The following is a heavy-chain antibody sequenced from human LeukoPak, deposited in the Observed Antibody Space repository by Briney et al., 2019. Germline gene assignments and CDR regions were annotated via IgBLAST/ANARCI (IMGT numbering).Heavy chain of an antibody. CDR1: GFTFSSYW. J-gene: IGHJ3*02. Sequence: GGSLRLSCAASGFTFSSYWMHWVRQAPGKGLVWVSRINTDGSITNYAGSVKGRFTISRDNAKNTLYLQMNSLRAEDTAVYYCARSAAGSAFDIWGQGTMVTVPS. D-gene: IGHD6-13*01. CDR2: INTDGSIT. V-gene: IGHV3-74*01. CDR3: ARSAAGSAFDI.